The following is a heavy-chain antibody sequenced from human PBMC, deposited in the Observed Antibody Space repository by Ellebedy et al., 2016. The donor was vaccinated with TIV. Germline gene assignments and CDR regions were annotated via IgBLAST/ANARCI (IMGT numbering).Heavy chain of an antibody. Sequence: MPSETLSLTCAVTGVSISSGHWWSWVRQPPGKGLEWIGYVYYSGSTKYNPSLKSRVTISVDTSKNQFSLNLSSVTAADTAVYYCARTREDYYDRSPGAFDIWGQGTMVTVSS. D-gene: IGHD3-22*01. CDR3: ARTREDYYDRSPGAFDI. CDR2: VYYSGST. J-gene: IGHJ3*02. V-gene: IGHV4-4*02. CDR1: GVSISSGHW.